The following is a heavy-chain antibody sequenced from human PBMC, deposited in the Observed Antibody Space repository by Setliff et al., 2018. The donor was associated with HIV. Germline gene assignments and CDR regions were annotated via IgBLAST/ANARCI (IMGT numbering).Heavy chain of an antibody. V-gene: IGHV3-9*01. J-gene: IGHJ6*03. CDR3: SRSQGIGNYYMDV. CDR2: ITSNSGRI. CDR1: GFTFDEYA. Sequence: PGGSLRLSCAASGFTFDEYAMHWVRQAPGKGLEWVSGITSNSGRIGYADSIKGRFTISRDNAKSSLFLQMNSLRDEDTAVYYCSRSQGIGNYYMDVWGTGTTVTVSS. D-gene: IGHD2-15*01.